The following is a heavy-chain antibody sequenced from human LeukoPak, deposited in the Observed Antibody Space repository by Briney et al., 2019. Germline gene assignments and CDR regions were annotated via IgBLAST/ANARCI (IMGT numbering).Heavy chain of an antibody. J-gene: IGHJ6*03. D-gene: IGHD2-2*01. CDR3: ARGIPAAGSYYYYMDV. CDR2: IIPIFGTA. V-gene: IGHV1-69*13. CDR1: GGTFSSYA. Sequence: SVKVSCKASGGTFSSYAISWVRQAPGQGLEWMGGIIPIFGTANYAQKFQGRVTITADESTSTAYMELSSLRSEDTAVYYCARGIPAAGSYYYYMDVWGKGTTVTVSS.